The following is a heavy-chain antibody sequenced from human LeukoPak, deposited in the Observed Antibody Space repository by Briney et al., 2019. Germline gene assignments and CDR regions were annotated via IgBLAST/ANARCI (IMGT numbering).Heavy chain of an antibody. V-gene: IGHV3-21*01. CDR1: GFTFSNYA. Sequence: GGSLRLSCEASGFTFSNYAMHWVRQAPGKGLEWVSSISSSSSYIYYADSVKGRFTISRDNAKNSLYLQMNSLRAEDTAVYYCARAGYRGAFFDYWGQGTLVTVSS. J-gene: IGHJ4*02. D-gene: IGHD1-1*01. CDR2: ISSSSSYI. CDR3: ARAGYRGAFFDY.